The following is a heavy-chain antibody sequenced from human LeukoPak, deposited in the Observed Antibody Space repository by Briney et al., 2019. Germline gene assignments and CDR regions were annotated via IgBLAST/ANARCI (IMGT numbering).Heavy chain of an antibody. CDR2: IYSGGST. CDR1: GFTFSDYS. CDR3: ARDEGYGSGSFDY. J-gene: IGHJ4*02. D-gene: IGHD3-10*01. V-gene: IGHV3-53*01. Sequence: PGGSLRLSCAASGFTFSDYSMNWVRQAPGKGLEWVSVIYSGGSTYYAESVKGRFTISRDNSKNTLYLQMNSLRAGDTAVYYCARDEGYGSGSFDYWGQGTLVTVSS.